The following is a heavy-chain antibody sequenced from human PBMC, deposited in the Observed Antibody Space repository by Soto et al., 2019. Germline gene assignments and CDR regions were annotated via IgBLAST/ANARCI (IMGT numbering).Heavy chain of an antibody. D-gene: IGHD3-3*01. V-gene: IGHV4-39*01. Sequence: QLQLQESGPGLVRPSETLSLTCTVSGGSISSSSYYWGWIRQPPGKGLEWIGNIYYSGSTYHNSSLKSRATISVDTSKNQFSLKLRSMTAADTAVYYCARQRSGYYRNNWFDPWGQGILVTVSS. J-gene: IGHJ5*02. CDR1: GGSISSSSYY. CDR3: ARQRSGYYRNNWFDP. CDR2: IYYSGST.